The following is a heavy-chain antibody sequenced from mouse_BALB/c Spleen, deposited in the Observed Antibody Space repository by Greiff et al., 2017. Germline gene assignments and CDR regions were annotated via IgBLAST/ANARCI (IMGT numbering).Heavy chain of an antibody. D-gene: IGHD4-1*02. CDR1: GFTFSSFG. CDR3: ARRGQLGGYYFDY. V-gene: IGHV5-17*02. J-gene: IGHJ2*01. Sequence: EVKLMESGGGLVQPGGSRKLSCAASGFTFSSFGMHWVRQAPEKGLEWVAYISSGSSTIYYADTVKGRFTISRDNPKNTLFLQMTSLRSEDTAMYYCARRGQLGGYYFDYWGQGTTLTVSS. CDR2: ISSGSSTI.